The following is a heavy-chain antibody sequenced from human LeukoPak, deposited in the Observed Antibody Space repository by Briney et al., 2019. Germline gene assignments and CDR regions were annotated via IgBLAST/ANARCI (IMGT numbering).Heavy chain of an antibody. D-gene: IGHD5-24*01. V-gene: IGHV3-11*01. CDR3: ARDRLEMAFDY. CDR2: ISSSGSTI. CDR1: GFTFSDYY. Sequence: GGSLRLSCAASGFTFSDYYMSWIRQAPGKGLEWVSYISSSGSTIYYADSVKGRFSISRDNAKNSLYLQMNSLRAEDTAVYYCARDRLEMAFDYWGQGTLVTVSS. J-gene: IGHJ4*02.